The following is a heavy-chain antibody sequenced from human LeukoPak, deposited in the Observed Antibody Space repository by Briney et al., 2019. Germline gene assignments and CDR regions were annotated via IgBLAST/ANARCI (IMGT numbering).Heavy chain of an antibody. CDR1: GYTFTSYY. V-gene: IGHV1-46*01. D-gene: IGHD3-22*01. J-gene: IGHJ3*02. CDR2: INPSGGST. CDR3: ARGGYYDRDAFDI. Sequence: ASVKVSCKASGYTFTSYYMHWVRQAPGQGLEWMGIINPSGGSTSYAQKFQGRVTMARDMPTSTVYMELSSLRSEDTAVYYCARGGYYDRDAFDIWGQGTMVTVSS.